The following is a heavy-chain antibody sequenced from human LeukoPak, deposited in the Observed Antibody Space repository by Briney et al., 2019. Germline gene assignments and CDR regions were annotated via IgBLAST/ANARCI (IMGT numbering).Heavy chain of an antibody. CDR1: GASFSSGDQY. CDR3: SRGLDSRKLGY. CDR2: IHPSGRL. D-gene: IGHD3-22*01. Sequence: SETLSLTCTVSGASFSSGDQYWHWIRQRPGKGLEWIGSIHPSGRLYNNPSRESQFTIRIDTDKNQFSLNLNSVTAADTAVYFCSRGLDSRKLGYWGQGTLVTVSS. V-gene: IGHV4-31*01. J-gene: IGHJ4*02.